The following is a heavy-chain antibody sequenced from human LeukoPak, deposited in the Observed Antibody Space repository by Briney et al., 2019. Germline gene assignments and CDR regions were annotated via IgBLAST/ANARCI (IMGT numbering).Heavy chain of an antibody. CDR1: GGSIRSHY. J-gene: IGHJ2*01. Sequence: SETLSLTCTVSGGSIRSHYWSWIRQPPGKGLEWIGYIYYSGSTNYNPSLKSRVTISVDTSKIHFSLKLSSVTAADTAIYYCAGPGGDSSGYYSPYWYFDLWGLGTLVTVSS. CDR2: IYYSGST. V-gene: IGHV4-59*08. CDR3: AGPGGDSSGYYSPYWYFDL. D-gene: IGHD3-22*01.